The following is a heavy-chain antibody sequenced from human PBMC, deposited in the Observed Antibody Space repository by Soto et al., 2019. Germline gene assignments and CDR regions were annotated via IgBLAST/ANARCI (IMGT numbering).Heavy chain of an antibody. D-gene: IGHD1-1*01. CDR3: ARGNVRVGGIDY. J-gene: IGHJ4*02. Sequence: QVQLVQSGAEERKPGASVKVSCKASGYTFSTYAMHWVRRAPGQSLEWMGWFNGGNGNIKYSQKFESRVTITTNTSASTAYMELKVFRSAETALYYCARGNVRVGGIDYWGQGTLVSVS. V-gene: IGHV1-3*05. CDR1: GYTFSTYA. CDR2: FNGGNGNI.